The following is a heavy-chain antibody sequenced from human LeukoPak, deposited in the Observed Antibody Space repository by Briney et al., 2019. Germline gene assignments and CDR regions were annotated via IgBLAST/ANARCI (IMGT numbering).Heavy chain of an antibody. Sequence: SVKVSCKAFGGTFSSYAISWVRQAPGQGLEWMGGIIPIFGTANYAQKFQGRVTITADESTSTAYMELSSLRSEDMAVYYCASFLGEGCSSTSCYIASWFDTWGQGTLVTVSS. D-gene: IGHD2-2*02. V-gene: IGHV1-69*13. CDR2: IIPIFGTA. J-gene: IGHJ5*02. CDR3: ASFLGEGCSSTSCYIASWFDT. CDR1: GGTFSSYA.